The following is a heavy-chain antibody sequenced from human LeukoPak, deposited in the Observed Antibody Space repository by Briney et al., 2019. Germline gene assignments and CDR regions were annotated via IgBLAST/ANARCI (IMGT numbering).Heavy chain of an antibody. CDR3: AKDMSEDVDTAMVIDY. CDR1: GFTFSSYW. CDR2: IKQDGSEK. D-gene: IGHD5-18*01. Sequence: GGSLRLSCAASGFTFSSYWMSWVRQAPGKGLEWVANIKQDGSEKYYVDSVKGRFTISRDNAKNSLYLQMNSLRAEDTALYYCAKDMSEDVDTAMVIDYWGQGTLVTVSS. J-gene: IGHJ4*02. V-gene: IGHV3-7*03.